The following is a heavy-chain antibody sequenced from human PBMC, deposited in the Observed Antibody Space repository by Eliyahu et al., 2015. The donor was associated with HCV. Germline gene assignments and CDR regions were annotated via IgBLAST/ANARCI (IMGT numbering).Heavy chain of an antibody. D-gene: IGHD4-17*01. CDR2: IFSNDEK. Sequence: QVTLKESGPVLVKPTETLTLTCTVXGFSLSNARMGVSWIRQPPGKALEWLAHIFSNDEKSYSTSPKSRLTISKDTSKSQVVLTMTNMDPVDTATYYCARILRGDHGGWNWFDPWGQGTLVTVSS. J-gene: IGHJ5*02. CDR3: ARILRGDHGGWNWFDP. CDR1: GFSLSNARMG. V-gene: IGHV2-26*01.